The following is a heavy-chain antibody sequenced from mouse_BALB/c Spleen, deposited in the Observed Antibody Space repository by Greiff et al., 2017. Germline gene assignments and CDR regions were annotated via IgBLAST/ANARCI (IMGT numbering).Heavy chain of an antibody. V-gene: IGHV1-18*01. D-gene: IGHD3-1*01. J-gene: IGHJ4*01. Sequence: VQLKQSGPELVKPGASVKIPCKASGYTFTDYNMDWVKQSHGQGLEWIGDINPNNGGTIYNQKFKGKATLTVDTSSSTAYMQLRSLTSEDTAVYYCARGAPYAMDYWGQGTSVTVSA. CDR1: GYTFTDYN. CDR3: ARGAPYAMDY. CDR2: INPNNGGT.